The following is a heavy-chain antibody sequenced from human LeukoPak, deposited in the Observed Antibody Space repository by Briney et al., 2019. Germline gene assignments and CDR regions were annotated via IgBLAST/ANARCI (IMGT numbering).Heavy chain of an antibody. V-gene: IGHV4-4*07. CDR2: IYTSGST. J-gene: IGHJ4*02. CDR1: VGSISSYY. D-gene: IGHD6-13*01. Sequence: PSETLSLTCTVSVGSISSYYWSWLRQPAGKGLEWIGRIYTSGSTNYNPSLKSRVTMSVDTSKNQFSLKLSSVTAADTAVYYCARVRKAAAGYFDYWGQGTLVTVSS. CDR3: ARVRKAAAGYFDY.